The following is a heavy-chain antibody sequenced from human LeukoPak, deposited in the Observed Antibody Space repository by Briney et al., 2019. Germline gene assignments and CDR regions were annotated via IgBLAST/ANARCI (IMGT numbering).Heavy chain of an antibody. J-gene: IGHJ4*02. CDR2: FSVNDKTT. CDR1: GFTFSSYA. V-gene: IGHV3-23*01. Sequence: GGSLRLSCAASGFTFSSYAMSWVRQAPGKGLEWVSGFSVNDKTTYYADSVKGRFTISRDNSKNTLYLQMNSLRAEDTAVCYCAKLAPYYYDSSGYSDFDYWGQGTLVTVSS. CDR3: AKLAPYYYDSSGYSDFDY. D-gene: IGHD3-22*01.